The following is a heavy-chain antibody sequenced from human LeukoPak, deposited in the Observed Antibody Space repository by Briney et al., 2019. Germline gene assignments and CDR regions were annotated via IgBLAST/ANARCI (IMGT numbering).Heavy chain of an antibody. CDR1: VGTLSSYA. CDR3: ARVPLHYYDSSGYIDY. V-gene: IGHV1-69*13. Sequence: ASVKVSCKASVGTLSSYAISWVRQAPGQRLEWMGGIIPIFGTANYAQKFQGRVTITADESTSTAYMELSSLRSEDTAVYYCARVPLHYYDSSGYIDYWGQGTLVTVSS. D-gene: IGHD3-22*01. J-gene: IGHJ4*02. CDR2: IIPIFGTA.